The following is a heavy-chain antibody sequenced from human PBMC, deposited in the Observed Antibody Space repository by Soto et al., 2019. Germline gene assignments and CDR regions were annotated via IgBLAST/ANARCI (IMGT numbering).Heavy chain of an antibody. V-gene: IGHV3-23*01. D-gene: IGHD3-10*01. CDR3: AKVMVRGVSYFDH. CDR2: ISANSANT. J-gene: IGHJ4*02. CDR1: GITFNNFA. Sequence: GGSLRLSCVASGITFNNFAMTWVRLAPGRGLEWVSSISANSANTYYADSVKGRFTISRDNTKSTVYLHMSGLSAEDTAIYYCAKVMVRGVSYFDHWGQGSPVTVSS.